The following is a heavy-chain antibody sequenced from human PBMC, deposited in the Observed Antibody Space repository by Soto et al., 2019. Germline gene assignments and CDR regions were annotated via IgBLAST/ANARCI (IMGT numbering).Heavy chain of an antibody. J-gene: IGHJ4*02. Sequence: SETLSLTCSVSSGSISSYFWTWIRQPPGTGLEWIGYIHYSGTTSFFPSYNPSLRSRVTISEDTSKNQFSLKLLSVTTADTAVYFCAAGEASSRNLAPYYLDFWGQGTLVTVSS. D-gene: IGHD6-13*01. CDR2: IHYSGTT. CDR3: AAGEASSRNLAPYYLDF. CDR1: SGSISSYF. V-gene: IGHV4-59*01.